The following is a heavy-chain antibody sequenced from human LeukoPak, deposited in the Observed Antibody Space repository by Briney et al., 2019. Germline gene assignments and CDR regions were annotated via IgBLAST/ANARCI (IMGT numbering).Heavy chain of an antibody. J-gene: IGHJ5*02. D-gene: IGHD2-21*01. V-gene: IGHV4-34*01. CDR3: ARGRRRIAAFDP. CDR2: INHSGST. CDR1: GGSFSGYY. Sequence: TSETLSLTCVVYGGSFSGYYWSWIRQPPGKGLEWIGEINHSGSTNHNPSLKSRVTISVDTSKNQFSLKLSSVTAADTAVYYCARGRRRIAAFDPWGQGTLVTVSS.